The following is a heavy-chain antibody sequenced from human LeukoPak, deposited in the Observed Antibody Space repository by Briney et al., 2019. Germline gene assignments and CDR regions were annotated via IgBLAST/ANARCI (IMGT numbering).Heavy chain of an antibody. CDR1: GFTFSGSA. Sequence: PGGSLRLSCAASGFTFSGSAMHWVRQASGEGLEWVGRIRSKANSYATAYAASVKGRFTISGDDSKNTAYLQMNSLKTEDTAVYYCTSRPGFGEPVYYYMDVWGKGTTVTVSS. CDR3: TSRPGFGEPVYYYMDV. D-gene: IGHD3-10*01. J-gene: IGHJ6*03. CDR2: IRSKANSYAT. V-gene: IGHV3-73*01.